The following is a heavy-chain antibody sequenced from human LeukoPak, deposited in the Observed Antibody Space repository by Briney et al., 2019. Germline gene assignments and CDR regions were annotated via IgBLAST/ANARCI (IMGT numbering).Heavy chain of an antibody. J-gene: IGHJ4*02. CDR3: ARTLAKQFLRRGWLDY. V-gene: IGHV1-69*13. D-gene: IGHD6-19*01. CDR1: GGTFSTYS. Sequence: GASVKVSCKASGGTFSTYSITWVRQAPGQGLEWMGGIIPIFNITNYAQKFQGRVTITADESTSTAYMELSSLRSEDTAVYYCARTLAKQFLRRGWLDYWGQGTLVTVSS. CDR2: IIPIFNIT.